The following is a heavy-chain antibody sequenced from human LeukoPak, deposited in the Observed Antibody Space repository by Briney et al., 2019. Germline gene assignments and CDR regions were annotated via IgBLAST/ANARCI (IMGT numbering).Heavy chain of an antibody. D-gene: IGHD2-21*02. CDR1: GGSISSSSYY. CDR3: ASRDRAYCGGDCYNTDY. J-gene: IGHJ4*02. V-gene: IGHV4-39*01. CDR2: IYYSGST. Sequence: PSETLSLTCTVSGGSISSSSYYWGWIRQPPGKGLEWIGSIYYSGSTYYNPSLKSRVAISVDTSKNQFSLKLSSVTAADTAVYYCASRDRAYCGGDCYNTDYWGQGTLVTVSS.